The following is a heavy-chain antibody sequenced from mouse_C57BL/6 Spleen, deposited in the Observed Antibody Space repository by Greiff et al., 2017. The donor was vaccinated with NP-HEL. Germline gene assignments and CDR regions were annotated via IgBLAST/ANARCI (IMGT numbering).Heavy chain of an antibody. D-gene: IGHD2-1*01. J-gene: IGHJ2*01. CDR2: IHPNSGST. CDR1: GYTFTSYW. CDR3: AGYYGKGYFDY. Sequence: QVQLQQSGAELVKPGASVKLSCKASGYTFTSYWMHWVKQRPGQGLEWIGMIHPNSGSTNYNEKFKSKATLTVDKSSSTAYMQLSSLTSEDSAVYYCAGYYGKGYFDYWGQGTTLTVSS. V-gene: IGHV1-64*01.